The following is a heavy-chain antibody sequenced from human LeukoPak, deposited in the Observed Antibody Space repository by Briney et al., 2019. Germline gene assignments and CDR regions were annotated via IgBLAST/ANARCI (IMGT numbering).Heavy chain of an antibody. CDR3: ARDPSYSYGYVYWYFDL. Sequence: GGSLRLSCAASGFTFSSYSMNWVRQAPGKGLEWVSSIGSSSSYIYYADSVKGRFTISRDNAKNSLYLQMNSLRAEDTAVYYCARDPSYSYGYVYWYFDLWGRGTLVTVSS. CDR2: IGSSSSYI. D-gene: IGHD5-18*01. CDR1: GFTFSSYS. J-gene: IGHJ2*01. V-gene: IGHV3-21*01.